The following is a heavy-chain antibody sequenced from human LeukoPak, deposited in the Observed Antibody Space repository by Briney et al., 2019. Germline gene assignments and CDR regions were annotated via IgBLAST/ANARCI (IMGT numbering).Heavy chain of an antibody. CDR1: GYTFTGYY. Sequence: VASVKVSCKASGYTFTGYYMHWVRQAPGQGLEWMGWINPKSGGTNYAQKFQGRVTMTRDTSIHTAYMELSRLRSDDTAVYYCAREEYGFDPWGQGTLVIVSS. D-gene: IGHD2-2*01. CDR2: INPKSGGT. CDR3: AREEYGFDP. J-gene: IGHJ5*02. V-gene: IGHV1-2*02.